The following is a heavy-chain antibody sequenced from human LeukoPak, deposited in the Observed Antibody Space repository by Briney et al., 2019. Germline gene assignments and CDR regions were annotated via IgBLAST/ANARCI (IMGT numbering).Heavy chain of an antibody. Sequence: PGGSLRLSCTPSVFPFSDYATSGVRQAPGEGLECVSGIWGNSGSIGYEDSVKGRLTISRDDAKNSLYLQMNSLRAEDTALYYCAKDLGYSGYGWGQGTLVTVSS. CDR2: IWGNSGSI. CDR1: VFPFSDYA. CDR3: AKDLGYSGYG. D-gene: IGHD5-12*01. J-gene: IGHJ4*02. V-gene: IGHV3-9*01.